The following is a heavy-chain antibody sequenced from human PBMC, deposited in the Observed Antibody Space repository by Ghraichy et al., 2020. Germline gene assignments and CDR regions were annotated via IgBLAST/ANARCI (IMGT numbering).Heavy chain of an antibody. CDR3: GRGSAVATAPEY. Sequence: LSLTCAVSGVTVSSKFMSWVRQAPGKGLEWVSVIYTGGSTHYADAVKGRFTISRDNSKNMLYLQMESLRAEDTAVYYCGRGSAVATAPEYWGQGTLVTVCS. CDR1: GVTVSSKF. V-gene: IGHV3-66*01. CDR2: IYTGGST. J-gene: IGHJ4*02. D-gene: IGHD5-12*01.